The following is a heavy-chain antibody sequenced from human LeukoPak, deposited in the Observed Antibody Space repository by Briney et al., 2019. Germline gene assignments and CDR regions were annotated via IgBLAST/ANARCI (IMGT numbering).Heavy chain of an antibody. CDR1: GGSISSYY. V-gene: IGHV4-59*08. CDR2: IYYSGST. Sequence: PSETLSLTCTVSGGSISSYYWSWIRQSPGKGLEWIGHIYYSGSTNYNPSLKSRVTISVDTSRNQFSLKLSSVTAADTAVYYCARLIPGNSKYYFDYWGQGTLVTVSS. D-gene: IGHD4-23*01. J-gene: IGHJ4*02. CDR3: ARLIPGNSKYYFDY.